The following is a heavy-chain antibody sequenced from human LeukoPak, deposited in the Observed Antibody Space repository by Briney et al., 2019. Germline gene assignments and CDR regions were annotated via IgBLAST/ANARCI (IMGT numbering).Heavy chain of an antibody. V-gene: IGHV4-30-4*01. J-gene: IGHJ2*01. CDR3: ARVRITMVRGVTRPNWYFDL. CDR1: GGSISSYY. D-gene: IGHD3-10*01. CDR2: IYYSGST. Sequence: PSETLSLTCTVSGGSISSYYWSWIRQPPGKGLEWIGYIYYSGSTYYNPSLKSRVTISVDTSKNQFSLKLSSVTAADTAVYYCARVRITMVRGVTRPNWYFDLWGRGTLVTVSS.